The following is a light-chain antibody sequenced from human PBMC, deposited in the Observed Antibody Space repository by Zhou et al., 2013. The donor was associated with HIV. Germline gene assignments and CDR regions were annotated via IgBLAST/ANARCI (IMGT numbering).Light chain of an antibody. CDR1: QSVTTY. V-gene: IGKV3-20*01. J-gene: IGKJ1*01. CDR3: QHYGSSPL. CDR2: GAS. Sequence: DIILTQSPGTLSLSPGERATLSCRASQSVTTYLAWYQQKPGQAPRLLIYGASRRATGIPDRFSGSGSGTDFTLTIARLEPEDFAVYYCQHYGSSPLFGQGTKVEIK.